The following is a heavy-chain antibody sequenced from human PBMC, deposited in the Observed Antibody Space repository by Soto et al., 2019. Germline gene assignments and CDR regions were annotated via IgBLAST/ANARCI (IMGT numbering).Heavy chain of an antibody. V-gene: IGHV4-59*12. CDR2: IYYSGST. CDR1: GGSISSYY. J-gene: IGHJ4*02. D-gene: IGHD6-13*01. Sequence: SETLSLTCTVSGGSISSYYWSWIRQPPGKGLEWIGYIYYSGSTNYNPSLKSRVTISVDTSKNQFSLKLSSVTAADTAVYYCARGPYSSSWDPRKKYFDYWGQGTLVTVSS. CDR3: ARGPYSSSWDPRKKYFDY.